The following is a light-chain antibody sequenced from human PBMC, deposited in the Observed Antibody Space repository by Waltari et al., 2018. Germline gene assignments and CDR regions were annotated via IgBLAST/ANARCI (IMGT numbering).Light chain of an antibody. V-gene: IGLV1-44*01. CDR2: SND. Sequence: QSVVTQPPSASGTPGQTVTISCSGTTSNIGSYAVNWYQQLPGTAPRPLIYSNDQRPSGVPDRFSGSKSGTSASLAISGLQSEDGADYYCAAWDDSLKGQVFGGGTKLTVL. J-gene: IGLJ3*02. CDR1: TSNIGSYA. CDR3: AAWDDSLKGQV.